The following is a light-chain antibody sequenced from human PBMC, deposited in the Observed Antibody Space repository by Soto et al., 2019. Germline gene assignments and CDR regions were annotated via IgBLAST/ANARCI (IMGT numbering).Light chain of an antibody. Sequence: QAVLTQPPSVSAAPGQKVTISGSGSSSNIGNDYVSWYQQLPGTAPKLLISANDKRPSGIPDRFSGSKSGTSATLGITGLQTGDEADYYCGTWDSSLSAWVFGGGTKVTVL. J-gene: IGLJ3*02. CDR2: AND. CDR1: SSNIGNDY. V-gene: IGLV1-51*02. CDR3: GTWDSSLSAWV.